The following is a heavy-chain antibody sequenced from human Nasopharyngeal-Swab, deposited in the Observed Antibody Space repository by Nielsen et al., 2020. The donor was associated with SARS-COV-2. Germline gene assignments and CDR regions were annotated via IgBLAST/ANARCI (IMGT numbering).Heavy chain of an antibody. CDR3: ARGGAGVVPPPFLGLGPYYSYYYMDV. V-gene: IGHV4-34*01. J-gene: IGHJ6*03. CDR2: VRHGGGT. D-gene: IGHD2-2*01. Sequence: SETLSLTCDVYGGFFSVPQWSWVRQPPGKGLEWIGEVRHGGGTNYNPSLKSRVPMSVATSQNQFSLKLSSVTAADTAVYYCARGGAGVVPPPFLGLGPYYSYYYMDVWGKGTTVTVSS. CDR1: GGFFSVPQ.